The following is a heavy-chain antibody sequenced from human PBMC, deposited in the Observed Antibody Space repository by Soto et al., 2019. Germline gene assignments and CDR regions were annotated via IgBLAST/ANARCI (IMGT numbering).Heavy chain of an antibody. D-gene: IGHD2-2*01. J-gene: IGHJ6*02. Sequence: QVQLVQSGAEVKKPGASVKVSCKASGYTFTSYYMHWVRQAPGQGLEWMGIINPSGGSTSYAQKFQGRVTMTRDTSTSTVYMELSSLRSEDTAVYYCARDPMDCSSTSCYRGYAMDVWGQGTTVTVSS. CDR1: GYTFTSYY. CDR3: ARDPMDCSSTSCYRGYAMDV. V-gene: IGHV1-46*01. CDR2: INPSGGST.